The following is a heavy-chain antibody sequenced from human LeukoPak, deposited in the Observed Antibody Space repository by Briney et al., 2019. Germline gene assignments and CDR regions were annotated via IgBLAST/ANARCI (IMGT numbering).Heavy chain of an antibody. D-gene: IGHD1-26*01. CDR2: IIPIFGTA. CDR3: ARQVGGSSHFDY. J-gene: IGHJ4*02. Sequence: ASVKVSCKASGGTFSSYAISWVRQAPGQGLEWMGGIIPIFGTANYAQKFQGRVTITTDESTSTAYIELSSLRSEDTAVYYCARQVGGSSHFDYWGQGTLVTVSS. CDR1: GGTFSSYA. V-gene: IGHV1-69*05.